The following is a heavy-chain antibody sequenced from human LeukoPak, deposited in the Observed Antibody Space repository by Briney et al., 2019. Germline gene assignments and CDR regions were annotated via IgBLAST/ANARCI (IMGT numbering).Heavy chain of an antibody. CDR2: ISGSGGST. CDR1: GFTFSSYA. V-gene: IGHV3-23*01. D-gene: IGHD1-26*01. CDR3: AKAGSSYSGSYSDFDY. Sequence: GGSLRLSCAASGFTFSSYAMSWVRQAPGKGLEWVSAISGSGGSTYYADSVKGRFTISGDNSRNTLYLQMNSLRAEDTAVYYCAKAGSSYSGSYSDFDYWGQGTLVTVSS. J-gene: IGHJ4*02.